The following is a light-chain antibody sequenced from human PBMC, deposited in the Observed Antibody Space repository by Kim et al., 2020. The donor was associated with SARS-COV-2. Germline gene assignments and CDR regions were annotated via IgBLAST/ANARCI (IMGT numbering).Light chain of an antibody. CDR2: QDD. Sequence: VAPGQTVSINCSGDNLGDKYTSWYQQKPGQSPVAVIYQDDKRPSGIPERFSGSNSGNTATLTISGTQAMDEADYYCQTWDTNTAHFGGGTQLTVL. CDR1: NLGDKY. J-gene: IGLJ2*01. V-gene: IGLV3-1*01. CDR3: QTWDTNTAH.